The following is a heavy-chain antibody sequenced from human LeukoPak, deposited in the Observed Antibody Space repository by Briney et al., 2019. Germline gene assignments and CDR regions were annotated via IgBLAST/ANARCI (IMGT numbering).Heavy chain of an antibody. D-gene: IGHD6-19*01. CDR2: IRYDGSNK. CDR1: GYTFTSYG. V-gene: IGHV3-30*02. J-gene: IGHJ6*03. CDR3: MVAGAHYYYYYMDV. Sequence: SCKASGYTFTSYGMHWVRQAPGKGLEWVAFIRYDGSNKYYADSVKGRFTISRDNSKNTLYLQMNSLRAEDTAVYYCMVAGAHYYYYYMDVWGKGTTVTISS.